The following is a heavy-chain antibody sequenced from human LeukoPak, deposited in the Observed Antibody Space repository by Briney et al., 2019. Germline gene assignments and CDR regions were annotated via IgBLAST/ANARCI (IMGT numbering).Heavy chain of an antibody. Sequence: ASVKVSCKASGYTFTGYYMHWVRQAPRQGLEWMGWINPNSGGTNYAQKFQGRVTMTRDTSISTAYMELSRLRSEDTAVYYCARAPFPMVRGVMAWFDPWGQGTLVTVSS. V-gene: IGHV1-2*02. CDR2: INPNSGGT. CDR1: GYTFTGYY. D-gene: IGHD3-10*01. CDR3: ARAPFPMVRGVMAWFDP. J-gene: IGHJ5*02.